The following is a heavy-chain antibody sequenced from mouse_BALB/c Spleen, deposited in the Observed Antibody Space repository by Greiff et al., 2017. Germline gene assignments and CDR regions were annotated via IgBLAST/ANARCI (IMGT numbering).Heavy chain of an antibody. CDR3: AFRQLGLLFAY. V-gene: IGHV1-7*01. J-gene: IGHJ3*01. D-gene: IGHD3-2*01. CDR2: INPSTGYT. Sequence: QVQLQQSGAELAKPGASVKMSCKASGYTFTSYWMHWVKQRPGQGLEWIGYINPSTGYTEYNQKFKDKATLTADKSSSTAYMQLSSLTSEDSAVYYCAFRQLGLLFAYWGQGTLVTVSA. CDR1: GYTFTSYW.